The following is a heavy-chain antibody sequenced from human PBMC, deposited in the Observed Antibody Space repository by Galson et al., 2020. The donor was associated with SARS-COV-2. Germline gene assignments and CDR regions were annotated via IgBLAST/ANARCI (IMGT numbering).Heavy chain of an antibody. J-gene: IGHJ4*02. CDR2: IYYSGST. CDR3: ARHSGFGYNLFFDY. V-gene: IGHV4-39*01. D-gene: IGHD5-12*01. Sequence: SETLSLTCTVSGGSISSSTYHWGWIRQPPGKGLEWIGSIYYSGSTYYNPSLKSRVTVSVDTSKNQFSLKLSSVTAADTAVYFCARHSGFGYNLFFDYWGQGTLVTVSS. CDR1: GGSISSSTYH.